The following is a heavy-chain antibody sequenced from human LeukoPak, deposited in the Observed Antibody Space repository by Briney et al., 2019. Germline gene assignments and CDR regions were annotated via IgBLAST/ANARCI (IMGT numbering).Heavy chain of an antibody. CDR1: GGSISSYY. CDR2: IYYSGST. CDR3: ARRIAAADPDCYYYGMDV. D-gene: IGHD6-13*01. J-gene: IGHJ6*02. Sequence: SETLSLTCTVSGGSISSYYWSWIRQPPGKGLEWIGYIYYSGSTNYNPSLKSRVTISVDTSKNQFSLKLSSVTAADTAVYYCARRIAAADPDCYYYGMDVWGQGTTVTVSS. V-gene: IGHV4-59*01.